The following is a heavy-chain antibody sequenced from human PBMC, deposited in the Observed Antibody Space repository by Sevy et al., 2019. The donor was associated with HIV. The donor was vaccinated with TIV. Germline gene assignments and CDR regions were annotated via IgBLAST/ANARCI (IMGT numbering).Heavy chain of an antibody. D-gene: IGHD2-8*02. CDR3: ASVTGPFGWSDP. CDR1: GGSITNPDYN. J-gene: IGHJ5*02. V-gene: IGHV4-30-4*01. CDR2: IYYSGNT. Sequence: SETLSLTCSVSGGSITNPDYNWSWIRQPPGKGLEWIGYIYYSGNTYYSPSLKSRVLLSIDSSKNQFSLSVNSVTSADTAVYYCASVTGPFGWSDPWGQGTLVTVSS.